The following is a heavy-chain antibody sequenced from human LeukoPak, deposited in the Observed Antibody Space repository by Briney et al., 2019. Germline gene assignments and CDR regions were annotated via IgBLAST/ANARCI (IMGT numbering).Heavy chain of an antibody. CDR3: ARRGVIAVRLFDY. V-gene: IGHV4-38-2*01. D-gene: IGHD6-6*01. CDR1: NFSISSGYY. CDR2: IYHSGST. Sequence: SETLSLTCAVSNFSISSGYYWGWIRQPPGKGLEWIGSIYHSGSTYYNPSLKSRLTLSVDTSKNQFSLKLSSVTAADTAVYYCARRGVIAVRLFDYWGQGTLVTVTS. J-gene: IGHJ4*02.